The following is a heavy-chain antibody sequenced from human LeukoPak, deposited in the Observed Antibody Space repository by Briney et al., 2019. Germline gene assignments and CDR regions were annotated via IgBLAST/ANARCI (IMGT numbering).Heavy chain of an antibody. J-gene: IGHJ4*02. V-gene: IGHV4-59*08. CDR3: ARLKTTNLYYYGSGSYYFDY. CDR1: GGPISSYY. Sequence: SETLSLTCTVSGGPISSYYWSWIRQPPGKGLEWIGYIYYSGSTNYNPSLKSRVTISVDTSKNQFSLKLSSVTAADTAVYYCARLKTTNLYYYGSGSYYFDYWGQGTLVTVSS. D-gene: IGHD3-10*01. CDR2: IYYSGST.